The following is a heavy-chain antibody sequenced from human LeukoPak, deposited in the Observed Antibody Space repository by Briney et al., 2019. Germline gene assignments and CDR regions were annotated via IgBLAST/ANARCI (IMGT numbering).Heavy chain of an antibody. CDR3: ARNEHYDSWSGYLGYFDY. Sequence: KTSETLSLTCTVSGGSISSGSYYWSWIRQPAGKGLEWIGRIYSSGSTNYNPSLKSRVTISVDTSKNQFSLQLNSVTPEDTAVYYCARNEHYDSWSGYLGYFDYWGQGTLVTVSS. CDR1: GGSISSGSYY. D-gene: IGHD3-3*01. CDR2: IYSSGST. V-gene: IGHV4-61*02. J-gene: IGHJ4*02.